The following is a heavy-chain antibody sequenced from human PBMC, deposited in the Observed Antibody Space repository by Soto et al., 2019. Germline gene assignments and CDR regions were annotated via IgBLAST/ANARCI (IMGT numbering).Heavy chain of an antibody. J-gene: IGHJ6*02. D-gene: IGHD6-19*01. CDR2: INAGNGNT. V-gene: IGHV1-3*01. CDR3: ASWLKEAGIGGNYSSAMDV. Sequence: ASVKVSCKASGYTFTSYAMQWVRQAPGQRLEWMGWINAGNGNTKYSQKFQGRVTITRDTSASTAHMELSSLRSEDTAVYYCASWLKEAGIGGNYSSAMDVWGQGTTVTVSS. CDR1: GYTFTSYA.